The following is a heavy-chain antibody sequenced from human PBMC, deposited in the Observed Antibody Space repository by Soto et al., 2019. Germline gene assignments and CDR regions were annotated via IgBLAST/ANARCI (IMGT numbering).Heavy chain of an antibody. V-gene: IGHV4-31*03. CDR2: VHFSGTI. CDR1: GDSFNNGISY. Sequence: PSETLSLTCTVSGDSFNNGISYYTWIRQHPGKGLEWIGHVHFSGTIYYNPSLKSRVVMSVDTSKNQVSLDLYSVTVADTAVYYCVRGTDLYKCGLWGQGILVTVAS. CDR3: VRGTDLYKCGL. J-gene: IGHJ4*02. D-gene: IGHD1-1*01.